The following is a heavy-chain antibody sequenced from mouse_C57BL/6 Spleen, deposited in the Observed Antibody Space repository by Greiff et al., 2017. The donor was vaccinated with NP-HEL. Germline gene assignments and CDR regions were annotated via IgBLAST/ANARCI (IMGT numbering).Heavy chain of an antibody. CDR3: ARVYYGSKLDY. Sequence: QVQLQQPGAELVKPGASVKMSCKASGYTFTSYWITWVKQRPGQGLEWIGDIYPGSGSTNYNEKFKSKATLTVDTSSSTAYMQLSSLTSADSAVYYCARVYYGSKLDYWGQGTTLTVSS. D-gene: IGHD1-1*01. J-gene: IGHJ2*01. V-gene: IGHV1-55*01. CDR1: GYTFTSYW. CDR2: IYPGSGST.